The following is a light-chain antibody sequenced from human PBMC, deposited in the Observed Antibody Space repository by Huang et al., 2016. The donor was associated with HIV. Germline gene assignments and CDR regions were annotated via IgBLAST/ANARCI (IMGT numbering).Light chain of an antibody. CDR1: ENIRKY. Sequence: DIQMTQSPSSLSAFVGDKVTITCRASENIRKYLNWYQQKPGKAPNLLLYAASSLQSGVPSRFSGSGTGTDFNLTINSLQPEDYATYFCQQSHNAPRTFGQGTKVEIK. CDR2: AAS. J-gene: IGKJ1*01. V-gene: IGKV1-39*01. CDR3: QQSHNAPRT.